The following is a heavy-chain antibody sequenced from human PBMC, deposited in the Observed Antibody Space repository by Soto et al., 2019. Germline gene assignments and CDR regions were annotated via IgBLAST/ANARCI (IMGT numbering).Heavy chain of an antibody. Sequence: GGSLRLSCAASGFTFSSYSMNWVRQAPGKGLEWVSSISSSSSYIYYADSVKGRFTISRDNAKNSLYLQMNSLRAEDTAVYYCARVGYSYGIGYYYYMDVWGKGTTVTVSS. CDR2: ISSSSSYI. D-gene: IGHD5-18*01. V-gene: IGHV3-21*01. CDR1: GFTFSSYS. CDR3: ARVGYSYGIGYYYYMDV. J-gene: IGHJ6*03.